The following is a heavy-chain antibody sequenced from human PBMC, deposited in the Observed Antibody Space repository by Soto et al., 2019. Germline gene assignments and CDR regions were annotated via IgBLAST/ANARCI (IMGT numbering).Heavy chain of an antibody. CDR2: IIPILGIA. D-gene: IGHD4-17*01. CDR1: GGTFSSYT. Sequence: QVQLVQSGAEVKKPGSSVKVSCKASGGTFSSYTISWVRQAPGQGLEWMGRIIPILGIANYAQKFQGRVTINADKSTSTAYMELSSLRSEDTAVYYCARDLYGDNDYYYYYGMDVWGQGTTVTVSS. CDR3: ARDLYGDNDYYYYYGMDV. V-gene: IGHV1-69*08. J-gene: IGHJ6*02.